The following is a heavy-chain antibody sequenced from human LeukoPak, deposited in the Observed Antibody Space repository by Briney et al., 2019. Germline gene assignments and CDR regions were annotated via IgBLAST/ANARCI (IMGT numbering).Heavy chain of an antibody. V-gene: IGHV1-18*01. Sequence: ASVKVSCRASGYTFSSYGVTWVRQAPGQGLEWMGWISAYNGNTNYTQNLQGRVTMTTDTSTTTAYMELRSLRSDDTAMYYCARVYYYGSGSYYNFDYWGQGTLVTVPS. CDR3: ARVYYYGSGSYYNFDY. CDR1: GYTFSSYG. CDR2: ISAYNGNT. D-gene: IGHD3-10*01. J-gene: IGHJ4*02.